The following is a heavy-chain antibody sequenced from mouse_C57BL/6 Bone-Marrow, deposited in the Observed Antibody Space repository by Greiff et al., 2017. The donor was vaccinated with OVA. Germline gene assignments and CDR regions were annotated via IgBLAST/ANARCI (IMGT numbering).Heavy chain of an antibody. CDR2: ITHSGET. D-gene: IGHD4-1*01. Sequence: VKVVESGPGLVQPSQSLFLTCSITGFPITSGYYWIWIRQSPGKPLEWMGYITHSGETFYNPSLPSPISITRETSKNQFCLQLNSVTTEDTAMYYCAGELAWFAYWGQGTLVTVSA. CDR3: AGELAWFAY. V-gene: IGHV12-3*01. CDR1: GFPITSGYY. J-gene: IGHJ3*01.